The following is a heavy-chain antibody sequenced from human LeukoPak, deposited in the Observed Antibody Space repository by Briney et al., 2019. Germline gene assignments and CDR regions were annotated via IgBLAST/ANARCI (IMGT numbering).Heavy chain of an antibody. J-gene: IGHJ4*02. CDR3: ARLLSSSWFIYFDY. CDR2: ISAYNGNT. D-gene: IGHD6-13*01. CDR1: GYTFTGYY. Sequence: ASVKVSCKASGYTFTGYYMHWVRQAPGQGLEWMGWISAYNGNTNYAQKLQGRVTMTTDTSTSTAYMELRSLRSDDTAVYYCARLLSSSWFIYFDYWGQGTLVTVSS. V-gene: IGHV1-18*04.